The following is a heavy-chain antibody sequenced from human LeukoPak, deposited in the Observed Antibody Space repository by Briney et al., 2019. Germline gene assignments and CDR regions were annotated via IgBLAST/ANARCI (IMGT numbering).Heavy chain of an antibody. CDR2: IYSGGST. CDR3: ARAYGDYVSHYYYYMDV. Sequence: GGSLRLSCAASGFTFSSYAMSWVRQAPGKGLEWVSVIYSGGSTYYADSVKGRFTISRDNSKNTLYLQMNSLRAEDTAVYYCARAYGDYVSHYYYYMDVWGKGTTVTVSS. J-gene: IGHJ6*03. V-gene: IGHV3-53*01. D-gene: IGHD4-17*01. CDR1: GFTFSSYA.